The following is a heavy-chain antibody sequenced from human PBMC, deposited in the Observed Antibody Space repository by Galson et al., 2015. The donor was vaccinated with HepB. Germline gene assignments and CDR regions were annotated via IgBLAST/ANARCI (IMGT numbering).Heavy chain of an antibody. CDR1: GFTFSSYA. Sequence: SLRLSCAASGFTFSSYAMHWVRQAPGKGLEWVAVISYDGSNKYYADSVKGRFTISRDNSKNTLYLQMNSLRAEDTAVYYCARGRDCGGDCPYYFDYWGQGTLVTVSS. CDR2: ISYDGSNK. CDR3: ARGRDCGGDCPYYFDY. J-gene: IGHJ4*02. D-gene: IGHD2-21*02. V-gene: IGHV3-30*04.